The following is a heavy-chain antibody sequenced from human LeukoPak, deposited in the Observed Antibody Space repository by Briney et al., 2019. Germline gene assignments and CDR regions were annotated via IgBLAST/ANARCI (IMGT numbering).Heavy chain of an antibody. CDR1: GLTFCSYS. CDR3: ARDKGITATGTNFDY. Sequence: GGSLRLSCAASGLTFCSYSMNWVRQAPGKGLEWVSSISSGSSYIYYADSVKGRFTISRDNAKNSLYLQMNSLRAEDTAVYYCARDKGITATGTNFDYWGQRTLVTVSS. J-gene: IGHJ4*02. CDR2: ISSGSSYI. D-gene: IGHD6-13*01. V-gene: IGHV3-21*01.